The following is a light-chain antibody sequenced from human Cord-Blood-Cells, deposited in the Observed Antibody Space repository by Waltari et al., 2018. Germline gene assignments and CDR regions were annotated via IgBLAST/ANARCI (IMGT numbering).Light chain of an antibody. CDR3: SSYAGSNNYV. Sequence: QSALTQPPSASGSPGQSVTISCTGTSRDVGGHNYVHWYQQHPGKAPKLMIYEVSKRPSGVPDRFSGSKSGNTASLTVSGLQAEDEADYYCSSYAGSNNYVFGTGTKVTVL. J-gene: IGLJ1*01. CDR2: EVS. CDR1: SRDVGGHNY. V-gene: IGLV2-8*01.